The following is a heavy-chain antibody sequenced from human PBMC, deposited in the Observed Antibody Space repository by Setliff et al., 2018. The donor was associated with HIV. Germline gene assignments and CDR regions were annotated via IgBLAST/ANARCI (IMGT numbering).Heavy chain of an antibody. CDR1: GGSISSYY. CDR2: IYYSGTT. J-gene: IGHJ4*02. Sequence: SETLSLTCTVSGGSISSYYWSWIRQPPGKGLEWIGYIYYSGTTNYNPSLRSRVTISVDTSKNQFSLKLSSVTAADTAVYYCARGVNFDYWGQGTQVTVSS. CDR3: ARGVNFDY. D-gene: IGHD3-3*01. V-gene: IGHV4-59*01.